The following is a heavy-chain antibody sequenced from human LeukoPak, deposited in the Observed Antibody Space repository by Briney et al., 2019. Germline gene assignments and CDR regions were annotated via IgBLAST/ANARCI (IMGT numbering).Heavy chain of an antibody. CDR1: GFTFSSYG. D-gene: IGHD4-17*01. CDR3: ARELRSYTTVTTGYFDY. V-gene: IGHV3-33*01. CDR2: IWYDGSNK. Sequence: GGSLRLSCAASGFTFSSYGMLWVRQATGKGLVGVAVIWYDGSNKYYADSVKGRFTISRDNSKNTLYLEMNSLRAEDTAVYYCARELRSYTTVTTGYFDYWGEGTLVTVSS. J-gene: IGHJ4*02.